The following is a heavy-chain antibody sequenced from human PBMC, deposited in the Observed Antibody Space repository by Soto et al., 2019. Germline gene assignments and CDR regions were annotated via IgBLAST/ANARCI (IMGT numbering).Heavy chain of an antibody. J-gene: IGHJ6*02. Sequence: GESLKISCKGSGYSFAGYWITWVRQKPGKGLEWMGRIDPSDSQTYYSPSFRGHVTISVTKSITTVFLQWSSLRASDTAMYYCARPDVRGWDGMDVWGQGTTGTVS. CDR3: ARPDVRGWDGMDV. CDR1: GYSFAGYW. CDR2: IDPSDSQT. D-gene: IGHD3-10*02. V-gene: IGHV5-10-1*01.